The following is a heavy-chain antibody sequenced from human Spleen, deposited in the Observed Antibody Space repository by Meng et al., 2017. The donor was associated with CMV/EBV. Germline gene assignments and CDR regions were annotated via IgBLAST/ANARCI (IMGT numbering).Heavy chain of an antibody. CDR1: GYTFTSYD. D-gene: IGHD2-2*01. CDR2: MNPNSGNT. V-gene: IGHV1-8*01. J-gene: IGHJ6*02. CDR3: ARAYCSSTSCYALYHYYYYGMDV. Sequence: SVKVSCKASGYTFTSYDINWVRQATGQGLEWMGWMNPNSGNTGYAQKFQGRVTMTRNTSISTAYMELSSLRSEDTAVYYCARAYCSSTSCYALYHYYYYGMDVWGQGTTVTVSS.